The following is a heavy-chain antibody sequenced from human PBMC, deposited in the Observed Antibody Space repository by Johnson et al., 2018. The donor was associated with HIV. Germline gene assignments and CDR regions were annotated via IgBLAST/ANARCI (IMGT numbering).Heavy chain of an antibody. D-gene: IGHD3-22*01. Sequence: QVQLVESGGGLVKPGGSLRLSCAASGFTFSNAWMSWVRQAPGKGLEWVAFIRYDGSNKYYADSVKGRFTISRDNSKNTLYLQMNSLRAEDTAVYYCAKIPADSSGTRSAFDIWGQGTMVTVSS. CDR3: AKIPADSSGTRSAFDI. V-gene: IGHV3-30*02. J-gene: IGHJ3*02. CDR2: IRYDGSNK. CDR1: GFTFSNAW.